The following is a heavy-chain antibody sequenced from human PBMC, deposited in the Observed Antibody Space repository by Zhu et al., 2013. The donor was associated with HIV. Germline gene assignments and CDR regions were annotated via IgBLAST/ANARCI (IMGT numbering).Heavy chain of an antibody. CDR1: GYSFTGYY. CDR3: TRTFHDNTREFDL. V-gene: IGHV1-2*02. CDR2: MNPNSANT. Sequence: QVQLVQSGAEVRKPGASVKVSCKASGYSFTGYYIHWVRQAPGQGLEWLGWMNPNSANTKFAQKFQGRVTMTRDTSITTAYMDLDRLTSGDTAVYYCTRTFHDNTREFDLWGQEPWSPSP. J-gene: IGHJ4*01. D-gene: IGHD2-2*01.